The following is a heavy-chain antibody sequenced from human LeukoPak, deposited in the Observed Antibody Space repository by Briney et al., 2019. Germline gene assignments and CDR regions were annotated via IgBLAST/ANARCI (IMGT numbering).Heavy chain of an antibody. CDR2: VSGGGGIT. J-gene: IGHJ4*02. CDR1: GFTFNSYA. V-gene: IGHV3-23*01. CDR3: AKTTAGNSSGRNPGWPVDY. D-gene: IGHD6-19*01. Sequence: GGSLRLSCAASGFTFNSYAMTWVRQAPGKGLEWVSYVSGGGGITYYADSVKGRFTIFRDNPKNTLYLQMNSLRAEDTAVYYCAKTTAGNSSGRNPGWPVDYWGQGTLVTVSS.